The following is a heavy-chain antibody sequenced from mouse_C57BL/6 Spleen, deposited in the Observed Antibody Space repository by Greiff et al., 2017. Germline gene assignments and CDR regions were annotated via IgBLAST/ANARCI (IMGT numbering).Heavy chain of an antibody. Sequence: VQLQQSGAELVRPGASVKMSCKASGYTFTSYTMHWVKQRPGQGLEWIGHINPRSGYTNYNQKFKDKATLTEDKSSSTAYMQLSSLTSEASAVYDSARDYYDNGDYLDYWGQGTTLTVSS. D-gene: IGHD1-1*01. V-gene: IGHV1-4*01. J-gene: IGHJ2*01. CDR3: ARDYYDNGDYLDY. CDR2: INPRSGYT. CDR1: GYTFTSYT.